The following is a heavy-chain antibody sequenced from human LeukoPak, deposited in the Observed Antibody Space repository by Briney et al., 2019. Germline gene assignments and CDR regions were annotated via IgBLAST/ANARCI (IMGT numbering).Heavy chain of an antibody. J-gene: IGHJ3*01. V-gene: IGHV3-74*01. Sequence: GGSLRLSCAASRFTFSDYWMHWVRQAPGKGLVWVSRINCDASRPNYAAPVKGRFTISRDNAKNILYLQMNSLRVEDTALYYCARETREAGSGDHQTDSFDVWGQGTMVSVSS. D-gene: IGHD2-15*01. CDR3: ARETREAGSGDHQTDSFDV. CDR2: INCDASRP. CDR1: RFTFSDYW.